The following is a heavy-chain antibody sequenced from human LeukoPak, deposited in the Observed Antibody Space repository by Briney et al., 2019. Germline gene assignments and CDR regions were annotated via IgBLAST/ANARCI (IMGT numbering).Heavy chain of an antibody. V-gene: IGHV1-46*01. CDR3: ARGLATGSYPGDAFDI. J-gene: IGHJ3*02. D-gene: IGHD1-26*01. CDR1: GYTFTSYY. CDR2: INPSGGST. Sequence: ASVKVSCKTSGYTFTSYYIHWVRQAPGQGLEWMGIINPSGGSTTYAQKFQGRVTMTRDTSTNTVYMELSSLRSEDTAVYYCARGLATGSYPGDAFDIWGQGTMVTVS.